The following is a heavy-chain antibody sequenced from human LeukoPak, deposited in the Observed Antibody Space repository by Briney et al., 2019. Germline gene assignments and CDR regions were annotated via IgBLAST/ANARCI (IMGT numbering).Heavy chain of an antibody. D-gene: IGHD4-11*01. CDR3: ARGIDDYSNYFDY. J-gene: IGHJ4*02. CDR2: INHSGST. Sequence: SETLSLTCAVYGGSFSGYYWSWIRQPPGKGLEWIGEINHSGSTNYNPSLKSRVTISVDTSKNQFSLKLSSVTAADTAVYYCARGIDDYSNYFDYWGQGTLSPSPQ. V-gene: IGHV4-34*01. CDR1: GGSFSGYY.